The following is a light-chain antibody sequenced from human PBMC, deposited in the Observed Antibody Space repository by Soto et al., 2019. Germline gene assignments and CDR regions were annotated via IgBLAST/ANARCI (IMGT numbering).Light chain of an antibody. Sequence: EIVMAQYLPTLTVSPQERTTLSCRASQSVSSNLAWYEQKPGQAPMLLIYGASTTATGIQARFSGSGSGTEFTLTISSLQSEDFAVYYCQQYNNWPQTFGQGTKV. CDR3: QQYNNWPQT. V-gene: IGKV3-15*01. J-gene: IGKJ1*01. CDR2: GAS. CDR1: QSVSSN.